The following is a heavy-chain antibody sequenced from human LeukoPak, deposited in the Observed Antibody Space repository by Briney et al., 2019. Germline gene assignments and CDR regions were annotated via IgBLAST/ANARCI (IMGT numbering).Heavy chain of an antibody. CDR3: AKWHYDFWSGYPDDAFDI. CDR2: ISYDGSNK. V-gene: IGHV3-30*18. Sequence: GGSLRLSCAASGFTFSSYGMHWVRQAPGKGLEWVVVISYDGSNKYYADSVKGRFTISRDNSKNTLYLQMNSLRAEDTAVYYCAKWHYDFWSGYPDDAFDIWGQGTMVTVSS. D-gene: IGHD3-3*01. J-gene: IGHJ3*02. CDR1: GFTFSSYG.